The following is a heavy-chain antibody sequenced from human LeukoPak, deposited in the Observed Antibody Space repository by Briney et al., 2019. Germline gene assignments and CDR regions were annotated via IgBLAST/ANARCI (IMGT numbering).Heavy chain of an antibody. Sequence: GGSLRLSCAVSGFTFSSYAMSWVRQAPGKGLEWVSAIDSSGSYTWYDDSVKGRFTISRDNSKNTLFLHMNTLRAEDTAIYYCAKDRTVGASYWYFDLWGRGTLVTVSS. D-gene: IGHD1-26*01. CDR1: GFTFSSYA. J-gene: IGHJ2*01. CDR3: AKDRTVGASYWYFDL. V-gene: IGHV3-23*01. CDR2: IDSSGSYT.